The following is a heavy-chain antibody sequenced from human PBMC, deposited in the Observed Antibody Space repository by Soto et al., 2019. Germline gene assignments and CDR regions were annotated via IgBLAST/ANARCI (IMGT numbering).Heavy chain of an antibody. Sequence: EVQVLESGGGLVQPGGSLRLSCAGSGFTFINYAMNWVRQAPGKGLEWVSSISGGGDAAFFPDSVRGRFTIARDNSKNTVTLQINSLGVDDTAVYYCARKSLGSTTRPNYWYFDLWGRGTLVTVSS. CDR1: GFTFINYA. CDR2: ISGGGDAA. D-gene: IGHD7-27*01. CDR3: ARKSLGSTTRPNYWYFDL. V-gene: IGHV3-23*01. J-gene: IGHJ2*01.